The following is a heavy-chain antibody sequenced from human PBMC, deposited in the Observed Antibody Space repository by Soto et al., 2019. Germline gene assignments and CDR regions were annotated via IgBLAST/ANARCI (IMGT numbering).Heavy chain of an antibody. Sequence: QVQLVQSGAEVKKPGSSVKVSCKASGGTFSSYAISWVRQAPGQGLDWMGGIIPIFGTANYAQKFQGRVTITADESTSTAYMELSSLRSEDTAVYYCARFEGDIVGATDRLDYWGQGTLVTVSS. V-gene: IGHV1-69*12. CDR3: ARFEGDIVGATDRLDY. D-gene: IGHD1-26*01. CDR2: IIPIFGTA. J-gene: IGHJ4*02. CDR1: GGTFSSYA.